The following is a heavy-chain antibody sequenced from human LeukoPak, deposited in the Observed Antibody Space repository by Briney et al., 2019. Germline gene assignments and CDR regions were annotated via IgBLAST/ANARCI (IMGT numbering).Heavy chain of an antibody. CDR1: GFTFSSYA. CDR2: ISYDGSNK. Sequence: PGRSLRLSCAASGFTFSSYAMHWVRQAPGKGLEWVAVISYDGSNKYYADSVKGRFTISRDNSKNTLYLQMNSLRAEDTAVYYCAREGLRDYYFDYWGQGTLVTVSS. CDR3: AREGLRDYYFDY. V-gene: IGHV3-30*04. J-gene: IGHJ4*02.